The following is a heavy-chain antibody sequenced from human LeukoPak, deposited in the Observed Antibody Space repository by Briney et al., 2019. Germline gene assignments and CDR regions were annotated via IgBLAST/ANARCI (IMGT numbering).Heavy chain of an antibody. Sequence: GGSLRLSCAASGFTFSSYGMHWVRQAPGKGLEWVAFIGYDGSNKYYADSVKGRFTISRDNSKNTLYPQMISLRAEDTPVYYCAKDVAYCSSTSCHPHAFDIWGQGTMVTVSS. D-gene: IGHD2-2*01. CDR3: AKDVAYCSSTSCHPHAFDI. J-gene: IGHJ3*02. CDR2: IGYDGSNK. V-gene: IGHV3-30*02. CDR1: GFTFSSYG.